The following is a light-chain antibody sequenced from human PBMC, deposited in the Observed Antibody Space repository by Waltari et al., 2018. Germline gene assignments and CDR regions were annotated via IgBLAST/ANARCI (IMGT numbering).Light chain of an antibody. CDR2: LGS. J-gene: IGKJ1*01. Sequence: IVVTQSPLSLPVTPGEPASISCRSSQSLLHSNGYNYLYWYLQKPGQSPQLLIYLGSNRASGVPDRFSGSGSGTDFTLEISRVEAEDVGVYYCMQSLQALWTFGQGTKVEIK. CDR1: QSLLHSNGYNY. V-gene: IGKV2-28*01. CDR3: MQSLQALWT.